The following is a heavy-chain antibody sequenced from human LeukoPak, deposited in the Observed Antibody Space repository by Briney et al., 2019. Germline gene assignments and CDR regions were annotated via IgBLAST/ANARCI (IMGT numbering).Heavy chain of an antibody. J-gene: IGHJ6*03. D-gene: IGHD3-3*01. CDR3: ARLVWSGYYRYYMDV. CDR1: GASISIYY. Sequence: SETLSLTCTVSGASISIYYWSWIRQPAGKGLEWIGRIYTSGGTNYNPSLRSRVTMSVDTSKNQFSLKLSSVTAADTAVYYCARLVWSGYYRYYMDVWGKGTTVTVSS. V-gene: IGHV4-4*07. CDR2: IYTSGGT.